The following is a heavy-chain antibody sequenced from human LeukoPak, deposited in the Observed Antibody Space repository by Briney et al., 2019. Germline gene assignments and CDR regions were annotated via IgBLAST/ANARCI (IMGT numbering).Heavy chain of an antibody. J-gene: IGHJ4*02. Sequence: PGGSLRLSCAASGFTFSSYGMSWVRQAPGKGLEWVSAISGSGGSTYYADSVKGRFTISRDNSKNTLYLQMNSLRAEDTAVHYCAKAPYTFDSSGYFAKWGQGTLVTVSS. D-gene: IGHD3-22*01. CDR1: GFTFSSYG. CDR3: AKAPYTFDSSGYFAK. CDR2: ISGSGGST. V-gene: IGHV3-23*01.